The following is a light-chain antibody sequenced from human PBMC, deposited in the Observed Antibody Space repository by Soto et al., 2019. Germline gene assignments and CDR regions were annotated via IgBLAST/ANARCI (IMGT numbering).Light chain of an antibody. CDR3: QQYNSYPYT. CDR2: KAS. J-gene: IGKJ2*01. Sequence: DIQMTQSPSTLSASVGDRVTITCRASQSISSWLAWYQQKPGKAPNLLIYKASSLESGVPSRFSGSGSGTEFTLTISSLQAEDFATYYCQQYNSYPYTFCQGTKLEIK. CDR1: QSISSW. V-gene: IGKV1-5*03.